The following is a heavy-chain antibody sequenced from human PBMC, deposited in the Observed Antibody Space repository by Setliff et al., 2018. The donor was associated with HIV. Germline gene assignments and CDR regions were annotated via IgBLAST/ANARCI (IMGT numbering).Heavy chain of an antibody. Sequence: EASVKVSCKASGYTFNSYAMHWVRQAPGQRLEWMGWINAANGYTKYSQKFQGRVTITRDTSASTAYMELSSLGSEDTAVYYCARGSSVGWEVLRTDYWGQGTLVTVSS. D-gene: IGHD1-26*01. CDR1: GYTFNSYA. CDR2: INAANGYT. V-gene: IGHV1-3*01. J-gene: IGHJ4*02. CDR3: ARGSSVGWEVLRTDY.